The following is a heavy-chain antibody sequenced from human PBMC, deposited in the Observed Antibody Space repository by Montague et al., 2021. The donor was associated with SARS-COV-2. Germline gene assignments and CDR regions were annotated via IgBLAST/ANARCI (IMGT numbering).Heavy chain of an antibody. V-gene: IGHV4-59*01. Sequence: SETLSLTCTVSGGSISSYYWSWIRQPPGKGLEWIGYIYYSGSTNYSPSLKSRVTISVDTSKNQFSPKLSSVTAADTAVYYCARGVSYYDFWSGYDYGMDVWGQGTTVTVSS. CDR3: ARGVSYYDFWSGYDYGMDV. CDR1: GGSISSYY. J-gene: IGHJ6*02. CDR2: IYYSGST. D-gene: IGHD3-3*01.